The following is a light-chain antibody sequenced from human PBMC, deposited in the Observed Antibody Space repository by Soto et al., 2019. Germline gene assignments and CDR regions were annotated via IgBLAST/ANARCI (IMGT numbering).Light chain of an antibody. CDR2: GAF. Sequence: EIVMTQSPATLSVSPGETATLSCRASQSVSYNLAWYQQKPGQGPRLLIYGAFTRATGIPARFSGSGSGTEFTLTISSLQSEDFAVYYCQQRRDWPITFGGGTKVEIK. CDR3: QQRRDWPIT. CDR1: QSVSYN. V-gene: IGKV3-15*01. J-gene: IGKJ4*01.